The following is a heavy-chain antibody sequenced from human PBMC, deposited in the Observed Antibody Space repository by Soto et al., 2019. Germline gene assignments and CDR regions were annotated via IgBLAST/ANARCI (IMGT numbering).Heavy chain of an antibody. CDR1: GYTFTSYA. CDR2: INAGNGNT. Sequence: QVQLVQSGAEVKKPGASVKVSCKASGYTFTSYAMQWVRQAPGQRLEWMGWINAGNGNTKYSQKFQGRVTITRDTFASTAYMELSSLRSEDTAVYYCATRGRSLGYYYGMDVWGQGTTVTVSS. J-gene: IGHJ6*02. CDR3: ATRGRSLGYYYGMDV. D-gene: IGHD3-10*01. V-gene: IGHV1-3*01.